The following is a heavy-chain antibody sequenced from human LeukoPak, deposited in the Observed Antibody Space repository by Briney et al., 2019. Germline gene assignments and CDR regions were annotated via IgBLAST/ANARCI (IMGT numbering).Heavy chain of an antibody. V-gene: IGHV4-30-4*08. Sequence: SQTLSLTCTVSGGSISSGDYYWSWIRQPPGKGLEWIGYIYYSGSTYYNPSLKSRVTISVDTSKNQFSLELSSVTAADTAVYYCAREGLGYCSSTSCYTYWGQGTLVTVSS. CDR1: GGSISSGDYY. CDR3: AREGLGYCSSTSCYTY. D-gene: IGHD2-2*02. CDR2: IYYSGST. J-gene: IGHJ4*02.